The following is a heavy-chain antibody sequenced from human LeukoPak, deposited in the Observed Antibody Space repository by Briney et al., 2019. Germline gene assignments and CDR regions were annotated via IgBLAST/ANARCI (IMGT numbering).Heavy chain of an antibody. J-gene: IGHJ4*02. CDR1: GGSISSYY. Sequence: PSETLSLTCTVSGGSISSYYWSWIRQPPGKGLEWIWYIYYSGSTNYNPSPKSRVTISVDTSKNQFSLKLSSVTAADTAVYYCARLKEITFGGVIVKSYYLDYWGQGTLVTVSS. CDR3: ARLKEITFGGVIVKSYYLDY. V-gene: IGHV4-59*08. CDR2: IYYSGST. D-gene: IGHD3-16*02.